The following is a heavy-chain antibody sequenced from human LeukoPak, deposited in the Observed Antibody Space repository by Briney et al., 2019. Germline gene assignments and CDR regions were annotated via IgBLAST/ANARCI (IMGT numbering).Heavy chain of an antibody. CDR1: GFIFSSYE. D-gene: IGHD3-10*01. Sequence: GWSLRLSCAASGFIFSSYEMNWVRQAPGKGLEWVSYISSSGSTIYYADSVKGRFTISRDNAKNSLYLQMNSLKTEDTAVYYCTGNYYGSGSYADFDYWGQGTLVTVSS. CDR2: ISSSGSTI. V-gene: IGHV3-48*03. CDR3: TGNYYGSGSYADFDY. J-gene: IGHJ4*02.